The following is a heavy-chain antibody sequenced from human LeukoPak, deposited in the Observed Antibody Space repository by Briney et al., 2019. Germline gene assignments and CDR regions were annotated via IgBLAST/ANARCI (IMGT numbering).Heavy chain of an antibody. J-gene: IGHJ6*02. Sequence: PGGSLRLSCAASGFTFSSYGMHWVRQAPGKGLEWVAVIWYDGSNKYYADSVKGRFTISRDNSKNTLYLQMNSLRAEDTAVYYCARDRFSSLSRTYYYYYGMDVWGQGTTVTVSS. CDR2: IWYDGSNK. D-gene: IGHD6-13*01. CDR3: ARDRFSSLSRTYYYYYGMDV. V-gene: IGHV3-30*19. CDR1: GFTFSSYG.